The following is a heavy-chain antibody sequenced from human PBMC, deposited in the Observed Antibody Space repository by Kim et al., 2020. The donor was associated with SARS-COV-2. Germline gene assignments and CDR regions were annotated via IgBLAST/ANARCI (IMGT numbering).Heavy chain of an antibody. V-gene: IGHV4-34*01. J-gene: IGHJ4*02. CDR2: INHSGST. CDR1: GGSFSGYY. CDR3: ARAPYYYDSSGYLFDY. D-gene: IGHD3-22*01. Sequence: SETLSLTCAVYGGSFSGYYWSWIRQPPGKGLEWIGEINHSGSTNYNPSLKSRVTISVDTSKNQFSLKLSSVTAADTAVYYCARAPYYYDSSGYLFDYWGQGTLVTVSS.